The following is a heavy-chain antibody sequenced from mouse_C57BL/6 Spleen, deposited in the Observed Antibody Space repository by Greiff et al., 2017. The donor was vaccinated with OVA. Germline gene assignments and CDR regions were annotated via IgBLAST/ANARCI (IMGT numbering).Heavy chain of an antibody. Sequence: EVKLQESGPGLVKPSQSLSLTCSVTGYSITSGYYWNWIRQFPGNKLEWMGYISYDGSNNYNPSLKNRISITRDTSKNQFFLKLNSVTTEDTATYYCARGTTGYYAMDYWGQGTSVTVSS. V-gene: IGHV3-6*01. CDR2: ISYDGSN. J-gene: IGHJ4*01. CDR3: ARGTTGYYAMDY. CDR1: GYSITSGYY. D-gene: IGHD1-1*01.